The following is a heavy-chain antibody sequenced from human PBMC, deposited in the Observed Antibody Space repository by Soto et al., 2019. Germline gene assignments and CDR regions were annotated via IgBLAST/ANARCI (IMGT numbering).Heavy chain of an antibody. CDR2: IWYDGSNK. V-gene: IGHV3-33*01. D-gene: IGHD3-3*01. CDR3: ARDRFETIFGVVIIPWFDP. CDR1: GFTFSSYG. J-gene: IGHJ5*02. Sequence: GGSLRLSCAASGFTFSSYGMHWVRQAPGKGLEWVAVIWYDGSNKYYADSVKGRFTISRDNSKNTLYLQMNSLRAEDTAVYYCARDRFETIFGVVIIPWFDPWGQGTLVTVSS.